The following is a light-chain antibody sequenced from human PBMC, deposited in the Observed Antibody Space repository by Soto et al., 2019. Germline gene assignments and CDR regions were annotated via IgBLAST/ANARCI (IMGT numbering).Light chain of an antibody. CDR2: SAS. CDR1: QGIRNY. Sequence: DIQMTQSPSSLSASVGDRVTITCRASQGIRNYLAWYQQKPGKVPKLLIYSASTLQSGVPSRFSGSGSGTEFTLTISSLQPEDVGTYYCQKCNSAPVTFGPGTTVDIK. J-gene: IGKJ3*01. V-gene: IGKV1-27*01. CDR3: QKCNSAPVT.